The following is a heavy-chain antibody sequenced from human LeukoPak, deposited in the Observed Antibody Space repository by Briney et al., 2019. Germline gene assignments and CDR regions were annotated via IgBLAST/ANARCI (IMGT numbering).Heavy chain of an antibody. CDR3: TTDRLLWFGELYAFDV. V-gene: IGHV3-15*05. Sequence: GGSLRLSCAASGFTVSSNYMSWVRQAPGKGLEWVGRIKSETDGGSADYAAPVKGRFTISRDDAVNMFYLQMKSLKTEDTAVYYCTTDRLLWFGELYAFDVWGQGTMVTVSS. CDR2: IKSETDGGSA. J-gene: IGHJ3*01. D-gene: IGHD3-10*01. CDR1: GFTVSSNY.